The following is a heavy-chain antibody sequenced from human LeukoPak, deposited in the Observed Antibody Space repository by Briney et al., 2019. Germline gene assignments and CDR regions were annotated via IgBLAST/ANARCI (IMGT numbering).Heavy chain of an antibody. J-gene: IGHJ6*02. V-gene: IGHV3-7*04. CDR2: ISPDGTKT. Sequence: GGSLRLSCAASFTFSAHWMSWVRRAPGKGLEWVANISPDGTKTYYVDSVKGRFTISRDNAKNSLFLQMNSLRPEDTALYYCARGYGSGAPSRGMDVWGQGTTVTVSS. CDR1: FTFSAHW. CDR3: ARGYGSGAPSRGMDV. D-gene: IGHD3-10*01.